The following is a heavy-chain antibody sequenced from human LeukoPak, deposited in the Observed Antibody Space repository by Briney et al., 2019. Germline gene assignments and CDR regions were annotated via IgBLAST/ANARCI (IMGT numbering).Heavy chain of an antibody. CDR3: ARDLEGARLATYDY. D-gene: IGHD3-16*01. J-gene: IGHJ4*02. CDR2: ISSSSSTI. Sequence: GGSLRLSCAASGFTFSSYSMNWVRQAPGKGLEWVSYISSSSSTIYYADSVKGRFTISRDNAKNSLYLQMNSLRAEDTAVYYCARDLEGARLATYDYWGQGTLVTVSS. V-gene: IGHV3-48*01. CDR1: GFTFSSYS.